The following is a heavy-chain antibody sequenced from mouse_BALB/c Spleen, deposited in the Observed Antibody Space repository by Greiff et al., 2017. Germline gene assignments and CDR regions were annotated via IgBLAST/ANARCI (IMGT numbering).Heavy chain of an antibody. D-gene: IGHD1-1*01. J-gene: IGHJ2*01. CDR3: ASADYYGSSYYFDD. CDR1: GYTFTSST. V-gene: IGHV1-4*01. Sequence: VQLQQSGAELARPGASVKMSCKASGYTFTSSTMHWVKQRPGQGLEWIGYINPSSGYTNYNQKFKDKATLTADKSSSTAYMQLSSLTSEDSAVYYGASADYYGSSYYFDDWGQGTTLTVSS. CDR2: INPSSGYT.